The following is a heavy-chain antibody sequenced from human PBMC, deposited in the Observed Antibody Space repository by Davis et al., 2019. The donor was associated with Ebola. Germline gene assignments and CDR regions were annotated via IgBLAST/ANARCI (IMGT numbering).Heavy chain of an antibody. CDR2: ISSSSSYI. Sequence: GESLKISCAASGFTVSSNYMSWVRQAPGKGLEWVSSISSSSSYIYYADSVKGRFTISRDNAKNSLYLQMNSLRAEDTAVYYCARDPSYIWTTVTTTSYFDYWGQGTLVTVSS. J-gene: IGHJ4*02. CDR1: GFTVSSNY. CDR3: ARDPSYIWTTVTTTSYFDY. D-gene: IGHD4-17*01. V-gene: IGHV3-21*01.